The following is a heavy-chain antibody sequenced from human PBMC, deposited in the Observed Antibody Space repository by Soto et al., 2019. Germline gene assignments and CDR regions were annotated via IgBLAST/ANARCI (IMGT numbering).Heavy chain of an antibody. Sequence: ESGGGVVQPGRSLRLSCAASGFTFSSYGMHWVRQAPGKGLEWVAVISYDGSNKYYADSVKGRFTISRDNSKNTLYLQMNSLRAEDTAVYYCAKGSSSSWYYYGMDVWGQGTTVTVSS. CDR1: GFTFSSYG. CDR3: AKGSSSSWYYYGMDV. D-gene: IGHD6-6*01. J-gene: IGHJ6*02. CDR2: ISYDGSNK. V-gene: IGHV3-30*18.